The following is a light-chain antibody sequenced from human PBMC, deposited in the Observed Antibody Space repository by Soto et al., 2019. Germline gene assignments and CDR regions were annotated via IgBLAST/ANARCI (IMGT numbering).Light chain of an antibody. CDR2: EVS. CDR1: SSDIGTYDY. CDR3: TSYTGDDFTFV. V-gene: IGLV2-8*01. Sequence: QSVLSQPPSASGSLGQSVTISCTGSSSDIGTYDYVSWYQQHPGRAPKLIIFEVSKRPLGVPDRFSGSKSGNTASLIVSGLQPDDEAEYHCTSYTGDDFTFVFGTGTKVPVL. J-gene: IGLJ1*01.